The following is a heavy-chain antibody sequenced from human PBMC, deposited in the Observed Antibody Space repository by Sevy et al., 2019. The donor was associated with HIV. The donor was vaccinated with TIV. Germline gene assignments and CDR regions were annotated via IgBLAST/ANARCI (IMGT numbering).Heavy chain of an antibody. CDR3: NGGASSGWYEYY. Sequence: SETLSLTCTVSGGSISSSDYYWGWIRQPPGKGLEWIGIIYYSGNSYYNPSLKSRVTISVDTSKNQFSLNLSSVTAADTAVYYCNGGASSGWYEYYWGQGTLVTVSS. J-gene: IGHJ4*02. D-gene: IGHD6-19*01. CDR1: GGSISSSDYY. CDR2: IYYSGNS. V-gene: IGHV4-39*01.